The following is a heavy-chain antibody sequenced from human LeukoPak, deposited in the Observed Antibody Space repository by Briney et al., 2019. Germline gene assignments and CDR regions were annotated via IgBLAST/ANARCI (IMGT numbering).Heavy chain of an antibody. J-gene: IGHJ4*02. CDR1: GFTFSRYG. CDR3: AKETQDFGGYDY. D-gene: IGHD4-23*01. CDR2: LSNDGGAK. Sequence: GGSLRLSCAASGFTFSRYGMHWVRQAPGKGLEWVAVLSNDGGAKFYADSVKGRFIISRDNSKYTLYLHLKSLRAEDTAVYYCAKETQDFGGYDYWGRGTLVTVSS. V-gene: IGHV3-30*18.